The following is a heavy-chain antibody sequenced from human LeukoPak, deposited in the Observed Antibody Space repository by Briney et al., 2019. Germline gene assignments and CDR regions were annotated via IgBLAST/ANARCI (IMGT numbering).Heavy chain of an antibody. CDR2: IVGSGSTT. D-gene: IGHD3-10*01. CDR3: AREGSSHDAFDI. V-gene: IGHV3-23*01. Sequence: KSGGSLRLSCAASEFTFRSHVMSWVRQAPGKGLEWISAIVGSGSTTHYADSVKGRFTISRDNSKNTLYLQMNSLRADDTALYYCAREGSSHDAFDIWGQGTVVTVSS. CDR1: EFTFRSHV. J-gene: IGHJ3*02.